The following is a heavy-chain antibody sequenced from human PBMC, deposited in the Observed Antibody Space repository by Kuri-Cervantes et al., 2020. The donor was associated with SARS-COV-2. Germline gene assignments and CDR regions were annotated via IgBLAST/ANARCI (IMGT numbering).Heavy chain of an antibody. CDR2: IYYSGST. J-gene: IGHJ4*02. D-gene: IGHD6-19*01. V-gene: IGHV4-39*07. Sequence: GSLRLSCTVSGGSISSSSYYWGWIRQPPGKGLEWIGGIYYSGSTYYNPSLKSRVTISVDTSKNQFSLKLSSVTAADTAVYYCARAEAVAGTLDYWGQGTLVTVSS. CDR3: ARAEAVAGTLDY. CDR1: GGSISSSSYY.